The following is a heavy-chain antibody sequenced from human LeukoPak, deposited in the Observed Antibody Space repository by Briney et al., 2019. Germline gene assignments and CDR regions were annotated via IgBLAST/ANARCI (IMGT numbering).Heavy chain of an antibody. CDR1: GYTFTSYY. CDR3: ARGPETGGPLIREADF. Sequence: GASVKVSCKASGYTFTSYYMHWVRQAPGQGLEWMGIINPSGGSTSYAQKFQGRVTMTRDTSTSTVYMELSSLRSEDTAVYYCARGPETGGPLIREADFWGQEPLVTVSS. V-gene: IGHV1-46*01. D-gene: IGHD1-14*01. J-gene: IGHJ4*02. CDR2: INPSGGST.